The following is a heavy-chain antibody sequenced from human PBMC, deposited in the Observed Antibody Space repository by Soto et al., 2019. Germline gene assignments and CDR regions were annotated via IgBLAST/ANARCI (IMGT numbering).Heavy chain of an antibody. D-gene: IGHD4-17*01. CDR3: AKDFSYGDYKYYFDY. V-gene: IGHV3-30*18. CDR1: GFTFSSYG. CDR2: ISYDGSNK. J-gene: IGHJ4*02. Sequence: GGSLRLSCAASGFTFSSYGMHWVRQAPGKGLEWVAVISYDGSNKYYADSVKGRFTISRDNSKNTLYLQMNSLRAEDTAVYYCAKDFSYGDYKYYFDYWGQGTLVTVSS.